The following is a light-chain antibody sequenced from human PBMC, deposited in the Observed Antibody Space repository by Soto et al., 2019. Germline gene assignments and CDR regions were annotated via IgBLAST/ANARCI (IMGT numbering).Light chain of an antibody. J-gene: IGLJ1*01. V-gene: IGLV2-8*01. CDR1: SSDVGGYNH. CDR2: EVT. Sequence: SALTQPPFASGSPGQSVTISCTGTSSDVGGYNHVSWYQQHPGKAPKVVIYEVTKRPSGVPDRFSGSKSGNTASLTVSGLQAEDEADYYCSSYATGDNYVFGSGTKLTVL. CDR3: SSYATGDNYV.